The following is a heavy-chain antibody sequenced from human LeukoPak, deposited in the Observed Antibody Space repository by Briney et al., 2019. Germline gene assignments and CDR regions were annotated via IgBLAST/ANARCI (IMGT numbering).Heavy chain of an antibody. J-gene: IGHJ4*02. CDR3: AKESLVEIEFDY. Sequence: GGSLRLSCAASGFTFSSYAKSWVRQAPGKGLEWVSAISGSGGSTYYADSVKGRSTISRDNSKNTLYLQMNSLRAEDTAVYYCAKESLVEIEFDYWGQGTLVTVSS. CDR2: ISGSGGST. CDR1: GFTFSSYA. V-gene: IGHV3-23*01. D-gene: IGHD2-2*01.